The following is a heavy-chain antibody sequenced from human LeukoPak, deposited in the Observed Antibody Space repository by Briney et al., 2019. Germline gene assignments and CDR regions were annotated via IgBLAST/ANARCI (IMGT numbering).Heavy chain of an antibody. Sequence: SETLSLTCTVSGGSISSYYWSWIRQPPGKGLEWIGYIYYSGSTNYNPSLKSRVTISVDTSKNQFSLKLSSVTAADTAVYYCARVGAAAGTHWFDPWGQGILVTVSS. CDR3: ARVGAAAGTHWFDP. CDR2: IYYSGST. J-gene: IGHJ5*02. V-gene: IGHV4-59*01. CDR1: GGSISSYY. D-gene: IGHD6-13*01.